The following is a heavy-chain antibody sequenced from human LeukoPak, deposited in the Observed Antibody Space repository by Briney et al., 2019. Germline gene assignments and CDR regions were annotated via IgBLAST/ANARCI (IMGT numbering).Heavy chain of an antibody. CDR2: INPNSGGT. Sequence: ASVKVSCKASGYTFTGYYMHWVRQAPGQGLEWMGWINPNSGGTNYAQKFQDRVTMTRDTSISTAYIELNLLRFDDTAVYYCARGDYYGSPKVVAAWGQGTLVTVSS. D-gene: IGHD3-10*01. CDR3: ARGDYYGSPKVVAA. J-gene: IGHJ5*02. V-gene: IGHV1-2*02. CDR1: GYTFTGYY.